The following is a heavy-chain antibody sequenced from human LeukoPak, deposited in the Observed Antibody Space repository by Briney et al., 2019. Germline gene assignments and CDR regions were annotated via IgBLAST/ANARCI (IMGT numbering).Heavy chain of an antibody. Sequence: GASVEVSCKASGYTFINYYMHWVRQAPGQGLEWMGIINPSGGSTTYAQKIQGRVTLTRDTSTSTVYMELSSLRSEDTSVYYCAREGYGSGRRLGMDVWGQGTTVTVSS. CDR2: INPSGGST. CDR1: GYTFINYY. CDR3: AREGYGSGRRLGMDV. V-gene: IGHV1-46*01. J-gene: IGHJ6*02. D-gene: IGHD3-10*01.